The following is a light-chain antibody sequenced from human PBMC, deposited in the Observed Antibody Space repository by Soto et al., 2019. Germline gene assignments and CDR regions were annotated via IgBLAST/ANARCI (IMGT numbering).Light chain of an antibody. V-gene: IGKV3-15*01. J-gene: IGKJ2*01. CDR2: DAS. Sequence: EIVMTQSPVTLSVSPGDRATLSCRASQSISSHLAWYQQRPGQAPRLLIYDASTRATGVPARFSGSGSGTEFTLTISRVQSDDAAVYYCQQFDSWPPITFGQGTKLEIK. CDR1: QSISSH. CDR3: QQFDSWPPIT.